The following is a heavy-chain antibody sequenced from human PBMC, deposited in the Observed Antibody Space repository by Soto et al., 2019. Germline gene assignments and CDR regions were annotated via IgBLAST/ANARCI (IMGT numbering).Heavy chain of an antibody. V-gene: IGHV4-59*01. CDR1: GGSISSYY. CDR3: ARDTRITKVRGVEENWFDP. J-gene: IGHJ5*02. Sequence: SETLSLTCTVSGGSISSYYWSWIRQPPGKGLEWIGYIYYSGSTNYNPSLKSRVTISVDTSKNQFSLKLSSVTAADTAVYYCARDTRITKVRGVEENWFDPWGQGTLVTVGS. CDR2: IYYSGST. D-gene: IGHD3-10*01.